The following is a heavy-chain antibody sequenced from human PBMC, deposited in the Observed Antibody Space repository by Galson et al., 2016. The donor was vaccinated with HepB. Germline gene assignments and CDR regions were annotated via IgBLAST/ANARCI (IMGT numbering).Heavy chain of an antibody. J-gene: IGHJ4*02. CDR2: TSYDVGDK. V-gene: IGHV3-30*19. CDR3: AKLDCGRDCPRDD. D-gene: IGHD2-21*02. CDR1: GFTFSRYG. Sequence: SLRLSCAASGFTFSRYGMHWVRQAPGKGLEWVAVTSYDVGDKHYADSVKGRFTVSRDNSKNTLFLQMNSLRVEDTAVYYCAKLDCGRDCPRDDWGQGTQVTVS.